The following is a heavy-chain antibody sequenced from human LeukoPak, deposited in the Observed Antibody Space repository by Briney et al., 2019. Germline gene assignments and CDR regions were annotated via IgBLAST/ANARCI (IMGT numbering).Heavy chain of an antibody. CDR1: GYTFTSYG. J-gene: IGHJ5*02. Sequence: ASVKVSCKASGYTFTSYGISWVRQAPGQGLECMGWINPNSGGTNYAQKFQGRVTMTRDTSISTAYMELSRLRSDDTAVYYCARDPYGSGSSFDPWGQGTLVTVSS. D-gene: IGHD3-10*01. V-gene: IGHV1-2*02. CDR3: ARDPYGSGSSFDP. CDR2: INPNSGGT.